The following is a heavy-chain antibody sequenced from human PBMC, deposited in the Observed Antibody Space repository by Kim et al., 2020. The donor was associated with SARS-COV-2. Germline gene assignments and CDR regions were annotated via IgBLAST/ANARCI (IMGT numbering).Heavy chain of an antibody. J-gene: IGHJ5*01. CDR2: ISGNGGTT. CDR3: ANELWGRDAGYGPFES. Sequence: GGSLRLSCAASGLLFSDYAMRWVRQAPGKGLEHISTISGNGGTTNYASSVKDRFTISSDNVKSIFYLQMGGLRADDTAVYYCANELWGRDAGYGPFESWG. D-gene: IGHD2-21*01. CDR1: GLLFSDYA. V-gene: IGHV3-64*01.